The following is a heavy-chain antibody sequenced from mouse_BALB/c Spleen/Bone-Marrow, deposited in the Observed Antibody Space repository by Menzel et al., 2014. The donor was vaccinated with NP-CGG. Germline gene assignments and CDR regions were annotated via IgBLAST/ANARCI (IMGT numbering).Heavy chain of an antibody. Sequence: VMLVESGPGLVAPSQSLSITCTVSGFSLTSYGVHWVRQPPGKGLEWLGVIWAGGSTNYNSALMSRLSISKDNSKSQVFLKMNSPQTDDTAMYYCARAQLGCFAYWGQGTLVTVSA. CDR3: ARAQLGCFAY. V-gene: IGHV2-9*02. CDR1: GFSLTSYG. J-gene: IGHJ3*01. D-gene: IGHD4-1*02. CDR2: IWAGGST.